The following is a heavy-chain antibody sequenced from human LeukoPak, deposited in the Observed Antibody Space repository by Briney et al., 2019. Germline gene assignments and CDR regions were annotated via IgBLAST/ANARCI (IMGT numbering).Heavy chain of an antibody. CDR1: GGSISSGGYS. CDR3: ARAPMVRGVIPLGFDY. Sequence: PSQTLSLTCAVSGGSISSGGYSWSWIRQPPGKGLEWIGYIYHSGSTYYNPSLKSRVTISVDRSKNQFSLKLSSVTAADTAVYYCARAPMVRGVIPLGFDYWGQGTLVTVSS. V-gene: IGHV4-30-2*01. D-gene: IGHD3-10*01. J-gene: IGHJ4*02. CDR2: IYHSGST.